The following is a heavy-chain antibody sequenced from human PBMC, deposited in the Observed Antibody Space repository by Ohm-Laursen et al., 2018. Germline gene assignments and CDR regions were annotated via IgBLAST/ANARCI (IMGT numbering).Heavy chain of an antibody. V-gene: IGHV3-11*01. CDR3: ARDYYYDSSGYSNY. CDR2: ISSSGSTI. Sequence: GSLRLSCSASGFTFSDYYMSWIRQAPGKGLEWVSYISSSGSTIYYADSVKGRFTIPRDNAKNSLYLQMNSLRAEDTAVYYCARDYYYDSSGYSNYWGQGTLVTVSS. CDR1: GFTFSDYY. D-gene: IGHD3-22*01. J-gene: IGHJ4*02.